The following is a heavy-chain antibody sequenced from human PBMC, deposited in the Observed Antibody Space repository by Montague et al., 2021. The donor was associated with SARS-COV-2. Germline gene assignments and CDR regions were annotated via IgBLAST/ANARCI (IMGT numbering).Heavy chain of an antibody. CDR1: GDSITNHY. D-gene: IGHD4/OR15-4a*01. CDR2: MYFTGKT. Sequence: SETLSLTCSVSGDSITNHYWSWIRQPAGKGLEWIGRMYFTGKTNFSPFLSSRLTMSADTSKNQFSLKLTSVTAAGTAIYFCARARFDFGAGGQGTIDFWGQGTLVTVSS. J-gene: IGHJ4*02. CDR3: ARARFDFGAGGQGTIDF. V-gene: IGHV4-4*07.